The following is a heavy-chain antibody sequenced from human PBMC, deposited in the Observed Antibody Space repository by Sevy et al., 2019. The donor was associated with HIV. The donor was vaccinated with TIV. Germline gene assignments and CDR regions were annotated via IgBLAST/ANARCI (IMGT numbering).Heavy chain of an antibody. Sequence: GGSLRLSCAASGFTFGSYGMRWVRQVPGRGLEWVATISQDGSRKYYVDSVKARFTISRDNAKNTLYLQMNSLRAEDTAVYYCASKIGMYGSGSYYSNYYYGMDVWGQGTTVTVSS. J-gene: IGHJ6*02. D-gene: IGHD3-10*01. CDR2: ISQDGSRK. V-gene: IGHV3-7*01. CDR3: ASKIGMYGSGSYYSNYYYGMDV. CDR1: GFTFGSYG.